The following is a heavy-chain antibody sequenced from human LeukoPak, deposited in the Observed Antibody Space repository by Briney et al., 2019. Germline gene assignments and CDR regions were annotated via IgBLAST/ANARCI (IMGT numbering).Heavy chain of an antibody. D-gene: IGHD5-12*01. J-gene: IGHJ4*02. Sequence: GGSLRLSCVASGFPFSSYWMTWVRRAPGKGLEWVANIKQDGSKKSYVDSVKGRFTISRDNAKNSLYLQMNSLRAEDTAVYYGARSRLPAATITPNDYWGQGALVTVSS. CDR3: ARSRLPAATITPNDY. V-gene: IGHV3-7*03. CDR2: IKQDGSKK. CDR1: GFPFSSYW.